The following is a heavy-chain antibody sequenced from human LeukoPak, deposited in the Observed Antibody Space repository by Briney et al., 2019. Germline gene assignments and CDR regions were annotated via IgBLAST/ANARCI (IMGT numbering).Heavy chain of an antibody. D-gene: IGHD1-26*01. CDR2: INGDGSTI. V-gene: IGHV3-74*01. Sequence: GGSLGLSCAASGFTCSSYSLHWVRQAPGKGLVWVSHINGDGSTIRYAGSVEGRFTISRDNAKNTLYLQMNSLRAEDTAVYYCVRGVEAWDLGYWGQGTLVTVSS. J-gene: IGHJ4*02. CDR1: GFTCSSYS. CDR3: VRGVEAWDLGY.